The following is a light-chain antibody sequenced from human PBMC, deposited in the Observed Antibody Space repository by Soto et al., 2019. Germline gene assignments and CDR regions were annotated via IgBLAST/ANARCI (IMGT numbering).Light chain of an antibody. CDR1: QSVSSY. Sequence: EIVLTQSPATLSLSPGERATLSCRASQSVSSYLAWYQQKPGQAPRLLIYDASNRATGIPARFSGSGSGTDFTLTISSLEPEDFAVYSCQQRSNWPPGFGQGSRLKI. CDR3: QQRSNWPPG. J-gene: IGKJ5*01. V-gene: IGKV3-11*01. CDR2: DAS.